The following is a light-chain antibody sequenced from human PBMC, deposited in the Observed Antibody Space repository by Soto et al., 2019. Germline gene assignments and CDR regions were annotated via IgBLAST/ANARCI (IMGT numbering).Light chain of an antibody. J-gene: IGKJ1*01. V-gene: IGKV3-20*01. Sequence: EIVLTQSPGTLSLSPGERATLSCRASQSISSSYLVWYQQKPGQAPRLLMYGASSRATGIPDRISGSGSGTDFTLTISRLEPEDFAVYYCQQYGRSGTFGQGTKVDIK. CDR2: GAS. CDR1: QSISSSY. CDR3: QQYGRSGT.